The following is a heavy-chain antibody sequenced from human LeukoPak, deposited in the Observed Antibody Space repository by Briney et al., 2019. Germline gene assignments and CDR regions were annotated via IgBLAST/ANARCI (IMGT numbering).Heavy chain of an antibody. D-gene: IGHD6-19*01. CDR3: ASLAVAGTSGFGLVDH. CDR2: IIPILGIA. J-gene: IGHJ4*02. V-gene: IGHV1-69*04. Sequence: GAPVKVSCKASGGTFSSYAISWVRQAPGQGLEWMGRIIPILGIANYAQKFQGRVTITADKSTSTAYMELSSLRSEDTAVYYCASLAVAGTSGFGLVDHWGQGTLVTVSS. CDR1: GGTFSSYA.